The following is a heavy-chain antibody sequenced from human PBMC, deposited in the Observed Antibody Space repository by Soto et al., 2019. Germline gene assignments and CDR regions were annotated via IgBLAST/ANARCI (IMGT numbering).Heavy chain of an antibody. Sequence: EVQLVESGGGLVKPGGSLRLSCAASGFTFTRYSMNWVRQAPGKGLEWVSSISSTTTYIYYADSMKGRFTVSRDNAKNSVYLEMNSLSAEDTSVYSCARESEDLTSNFDYWGQGTLVTVSS. CDR1: GFTFTRYS. V-gene: IGHV3-21*01. CDR3: ARESEDLTSNFDY. CDR2: ISSTTTYI. J-gene: IGHJ4*02.